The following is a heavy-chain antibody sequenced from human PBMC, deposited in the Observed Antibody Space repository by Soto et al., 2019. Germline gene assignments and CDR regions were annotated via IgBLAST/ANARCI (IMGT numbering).Heavy chain of an antibody. Sequence: QVQLVQSGAEVKKPGASVKVSCKASGYTFTSYAMHWVRQAPGQRLEWMGWINAGNGNTKYSQKFQGRVTITRDTSASTAYMELSSLRSEDTAVYYCARLGGQWLALDYWGQGTLVTVSS. CDR1: GYTFTSYA. J-gene: IGHJ4*02. D-gene: IGHD6-19*01. V-gene: IGHV1-3*01. CDR2: INAGNGNT. CDR3: ARLGGQWLALDY.